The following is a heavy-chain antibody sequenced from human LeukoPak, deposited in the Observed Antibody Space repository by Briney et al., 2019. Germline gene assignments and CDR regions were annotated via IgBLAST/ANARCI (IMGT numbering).Heavy chain of an antibody. Sequence: GGSLRLSCAASGFTFSSYAMTWVRQTPGKGLEWVSVISVTGDTTYYADSVKGRFTISRDNSKNTLYLQMNSLRAEDTAVYYCARENWHLDLWGRGTLVSVSS. J-gene: IGHJ2*01. CDR3: ARENWHLDL. CDR2: ISVTGDTT. CDR1: GFTFSSYA. V-gene: IGHV3-23*01.